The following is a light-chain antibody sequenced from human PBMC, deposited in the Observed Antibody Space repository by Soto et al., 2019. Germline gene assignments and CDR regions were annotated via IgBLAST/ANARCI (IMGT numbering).Light chain of an antibody. J-gene: IGLJ2*01. CDR1: SSNIGNNY. CDR3: GTWDRSLSVLV. Sequence: QSVLTQPPSASGTPGQKVTISCSGSSSNIGNNYVSWYQQFPGTAPKVLIYDNNKRPSGIPDRFSGSKSGTSATLGITGLQTGDEGDYYCGTWDRSLSVLVFGGGTKLTVL. V-gene: IGLV1-51*01. CDR2: DNN.